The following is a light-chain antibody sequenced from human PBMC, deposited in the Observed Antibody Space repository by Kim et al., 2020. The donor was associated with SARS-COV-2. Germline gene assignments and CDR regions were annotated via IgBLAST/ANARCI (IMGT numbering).Light chain of an antibody. Sequence: VSPGQTASITCSGDKLGDKYACWYQQKPGQSPVLVIYQDSKRPSGIPERFSGSNSGNTATLSISGTQAMDEADYYCQAWDSSTYVFGTGTKVTVL. CDR3: QAWDSSTYV. CDR1: KLGDKY. J-gene: IGLJ1*01. V-gene: IGLV3-1*01. CDR2: QDS.